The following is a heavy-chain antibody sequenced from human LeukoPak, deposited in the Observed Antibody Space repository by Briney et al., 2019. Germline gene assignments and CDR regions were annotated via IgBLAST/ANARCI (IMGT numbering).Heavy chain of an antibody. CDR2: INHSGST. V-gene: IGHV4-34*01. CDR3: ASIAAAGTHYYFDY. J-gene: IGHJ4*02. CDR1: GGSFSGYY. Sequence: SETLSLTCAVYGGSFSGYYWSWIRQPPGKGLEWIGQINHSGSTNYNPSLKSRVTISVDTSKNQFSLKLSSVTAADTAVYYCASIAAAGTHYYFDYWGQGTLVTVSS. D-gene: IGHD6-13*01.